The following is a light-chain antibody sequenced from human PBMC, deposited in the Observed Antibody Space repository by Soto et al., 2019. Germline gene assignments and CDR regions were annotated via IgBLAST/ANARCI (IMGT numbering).Light chain of an antibody. CDR3: SSYTSSSRAVV. Sequence: QSVLTQSASVSGSPGQSITISCTGTSSDVGGYNYVSWYQQHPGKAPKLMIYDVSNRPSGVSNRFSGSKSGNTASLTISGLQAEDEADYYCSSYTSSSRAVVFGGGTKLTVL. V-gene: IGLV2-14*01. CDR2: DVS. CDR1: SSDVGGYNY. J-gene: IGLJ2*01.